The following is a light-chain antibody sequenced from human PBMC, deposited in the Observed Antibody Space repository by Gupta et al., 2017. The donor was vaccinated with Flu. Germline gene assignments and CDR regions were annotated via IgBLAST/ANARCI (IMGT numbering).Light chain of an antibody. V-gene: IGLV1-44*01. CDR1: SSNIASNT. Sequence: QSVLTQPPSASGTPGQRVTISCSGSSSNIASNTVNWYHQVPGTAPKLLIYSDNRRPSGVPDRFSGPQSGTSASLAISGLQSEDEADYYCAAWDDSLNVWVFGGGTKLTVL. CDR2: SDN. J-gene: IGLJ3*02. CDR3: AAWDDSLNVWV.